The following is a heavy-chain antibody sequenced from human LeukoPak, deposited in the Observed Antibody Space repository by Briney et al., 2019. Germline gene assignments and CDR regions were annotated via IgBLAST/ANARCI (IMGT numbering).Heavy chain of an antibody. J-gene: IGHJ1*01. V-gene: IGHV4-30-2*01. CDR2: IYHSGST. CDR3: ARVWAYDFRAVAAAEYFQH. D-gene: IGHD3-3*01. CDR1: GGSISSGGYY. Sequence: PSETLSLTCTVSGGSISSGGYYWSWIRQPPGKGLEWIGYIYHSGSTYYNPSLKSRVTISVDRSKNQFSLKLSSVTAADTAVYYCARVWAYDFRAVAAAEYFQHWGQGTLVTVSS.